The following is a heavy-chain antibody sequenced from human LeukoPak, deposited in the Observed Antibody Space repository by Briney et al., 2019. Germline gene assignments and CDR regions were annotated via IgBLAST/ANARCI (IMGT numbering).Heavy chain of an antibody. CDR1: GGSISSYY. D-gene: IGHD3-9*01. J-gene: IGHJ4*02. CDR2: IYTSGST. CDR3: ARQARLRYFDWLSYYFDY. Sequence: SETLSLTCTVSGGSISSYYWSWIRQPPGKGLEWIGRIYTSGSTNYNPSLKSRVTISVDTSKNQFSLKLSSVTAADTAVYYCARQARLRYFDWLSYYFDYWGQGTLVTVSS. V-gene: IGHV4-4*08.